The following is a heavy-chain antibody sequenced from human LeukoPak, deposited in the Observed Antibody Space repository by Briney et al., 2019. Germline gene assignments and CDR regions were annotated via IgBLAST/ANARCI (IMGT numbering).Heavy chain of an antibody. D-gene: IGHD3-16*02. J-gene: IGHJ4*02. CDR1: GFTFSSYS. CDR2: ISSSSSYI. CDR3: ARDLSYSRPSNNSQYYFDY. V-gene: IGHV3-21*01. Sequence: PGGSLRLSCAASGFTFSSYSMNWVRQAPGKGLEWVSSISSSSSYIYYADSVKGRFTISRDNAKNSLYLQMNSLRAEDTAVYYCARDLSYSRPSNNSQYYFDYWGQGTLVTVSS.